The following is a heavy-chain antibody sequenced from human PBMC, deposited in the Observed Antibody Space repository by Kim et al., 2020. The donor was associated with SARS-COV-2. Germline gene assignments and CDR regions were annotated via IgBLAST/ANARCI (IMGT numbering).Heavy chain of an antibody. CDR3: AGCSSTSCYVPNYYYGMDV. CDR2: INTNTGNP. CDR1: GYTFTSYA. D-gene: IGHD2-2*01. Sequence: ASVKVSCKASGYTFTSYAMNWVRQAPGQGLEWMGWINTNTGNPTYAQGFTGRFVFSLDTSVSTAYLQISSLKAEDTAVYYCAGCSSTSCYVPNYYYGMDVWGQGTTVTVSS. J-gene: IGHJ6*02. V-gene: IGHV7-4-1*02.